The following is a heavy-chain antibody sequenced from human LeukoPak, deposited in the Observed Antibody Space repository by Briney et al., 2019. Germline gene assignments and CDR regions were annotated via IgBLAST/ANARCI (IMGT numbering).Heavy chain of an antibody. Sequence: GGSLRLSCAASGFTFSSYGMRWVRQAPGKGLEWVSAITASGDNTYYADSVKGRFTISRDNSKNTLYLQINSLRAEDTAIYYCAKGSSRFFDFWGQGTLVTVSS. CDR2: ITASGDNT. V-gene: IGHV3-23*01. CDR3: AKGSSRFFDF. D-gene: IGHD4-17*01. J-gene: IGHJ4*02. CDR1: GFTFSSYG.